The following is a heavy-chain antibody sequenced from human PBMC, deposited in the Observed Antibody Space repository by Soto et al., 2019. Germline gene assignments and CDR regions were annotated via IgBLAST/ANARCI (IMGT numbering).Heavy chain of an antibody. J-gene: IGHJ6*02. V-gene: IGHV4-31*03. Sequence: SETLSLTCTVSGGSISSGGYYWSWIRQHPGKGLEWIGYIYYSGSTYYNPSLKSRVTISVDTSKNQFSLKLSSVTAADTAVYYCAREHVSEDCSGGSCYPYYYGMDVWGQGTTVTVSS. CDR1: GGSISSGGYY. D-gene: IGHD2-15*01. CDR3: AREHVSEDCSGGSCYPYYYGMDV. CDR2: IYYSGST.